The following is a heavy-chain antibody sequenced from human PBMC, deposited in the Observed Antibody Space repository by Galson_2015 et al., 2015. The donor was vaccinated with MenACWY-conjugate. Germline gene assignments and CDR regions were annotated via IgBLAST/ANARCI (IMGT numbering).Heavy chain of an antibody. J-gene: IGHJ6*02. CDR3: AREIVVAPAASWGDYYYGVDV. CDR1: GYTFTNYA. CDR2: IHAGNGNT. V-gene: IGHV1-3*01. D-gene: IGHD2-2*01. Sequence: SVPVSCQASGYTFTNYAMHWVRQAPGQRLEWMGWIHAGNGNTKYSQKFQGRVTITSDTSASTAYMELSSLRSEDTAVYYCAREIVVAPAASWGDYYYGVDVWGQGTTVTVSS.